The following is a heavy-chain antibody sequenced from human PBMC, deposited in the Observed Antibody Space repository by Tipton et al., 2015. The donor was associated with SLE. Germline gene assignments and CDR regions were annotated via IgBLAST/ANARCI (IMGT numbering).Heavy chain of an antibody. J-gene: IGHJ6*03. Sequence: TLSLTCAVYGGSFSGYYWSWIRQPPGKGLEWIGYIYTSGSTNYNPSLKSRVTISVDTSKNQFSLKLNSVTAADTAVYYCARGEVGATTNYYYYYMDVWGKGTTVTVSS. CDR2: IYTSGST. V-gene: IGHV4-34*01. CDR3: ARGEVGATTNYYYYYMDV. CDR1: GGSFSGYY. D-gene: IGHD1-26*01.